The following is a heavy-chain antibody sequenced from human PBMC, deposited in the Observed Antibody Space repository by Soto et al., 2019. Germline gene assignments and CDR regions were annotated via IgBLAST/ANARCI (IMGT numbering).Heavy chain of an antibody. J-gene: IGHJ5*02. CDR3: VRESTPTRWFDP. CDR2: INAGNGKT. V-gene: IGHV1-3*01. D-gene: IGHD2-2*01. CDR1: GYTFTSYA. Sequence: ASVKVSCKASGYTFTSYAMHWVRQAPGQRLEWMGWINAGNGKTKYSQNFQGRVTMTRDTSTSTVYMELSSLRSEDTAVYYCVRESTPTRWFDPWGQGTLVTVSS.